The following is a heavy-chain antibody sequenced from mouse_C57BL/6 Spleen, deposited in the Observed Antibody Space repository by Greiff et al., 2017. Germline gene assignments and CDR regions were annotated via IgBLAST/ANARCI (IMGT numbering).Heavy chain of an antibody. CDR3: ARGTTIVKYWYFDV. CDR1: GYTFTTYP. CDR2: FHPYNDDT. Sequence: VQLQQSGAELVKPGASVKMSCKASGYTFTTYPIEWMKQNHGKSLEWIGYFHPYNDDTKYNEKFKGKATLTVEKSSSTVYIELSRLTSDASAVYYCARGTTIVKYWYFDVWGTGTTVTVSS. D-gene: IGHD1-1*01. J-gene: IGHJ1*03. V-gene: IGHV1-47*01.